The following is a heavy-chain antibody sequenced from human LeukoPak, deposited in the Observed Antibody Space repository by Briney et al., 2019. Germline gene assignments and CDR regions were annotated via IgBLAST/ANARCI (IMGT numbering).Heavy chain of an antibody. Sequence: GGSLRLSCAASGFTFSSSAMSWVRQAPGKGLEWVSNISGSGSGGSTYYADSVKGWFTISRDNSKNTLYLQMNSLRAEDTAVYYCAKSGYNRFDYWGQGTLVTVSS. J-gene: IGHJ4*02. D-gene: IGHD5-24*01. V-gene: IGHV3-23*01. CDR2: ISGSGSGGST. CDR1: GFTFSSSA. CDR3: AKSGYNRFDY.